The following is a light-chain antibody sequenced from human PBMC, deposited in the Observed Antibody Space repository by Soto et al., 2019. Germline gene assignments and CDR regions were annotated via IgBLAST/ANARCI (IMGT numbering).Light chain of an antibody. CDR2: EVS. V-gene: IGLV2-14*01. CDR1: SSDVGGYNY. Sequence: QSALTQPASVSGSPGQSITISCTGASSDVGGYNYVSWYQQHPGKAPKLMIYEVSKRPSGVSNRFSASKSGNTASLTISGLQAEDEADYHCSSYTSSSPYVFGTGTKLTVL. J-gene: IGLJ1*01. CDR3: SSYTSSSPYV.